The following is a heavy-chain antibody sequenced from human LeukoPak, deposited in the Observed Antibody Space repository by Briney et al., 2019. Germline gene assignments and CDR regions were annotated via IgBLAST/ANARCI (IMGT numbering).Heavy chain of an antibody. J-gene: IGHJ4*02. V-gene: IGHV4-39*07. D-gene: IGHD4-17*01. Sequence: PSETLSLTRTVSGGSISSSSYYWGWIRQPPGKGLEWIGSIYYSGSTYYNPSLKSRVTISVDTSKNQFSLKLSSVTAADTAVYYCVRGISVTTGHFDYWGQGTLVTASS. CDR3: VRGISVTTGHFDY. CDR2: IYYSGST. CDR1: GGSISSSSYY.